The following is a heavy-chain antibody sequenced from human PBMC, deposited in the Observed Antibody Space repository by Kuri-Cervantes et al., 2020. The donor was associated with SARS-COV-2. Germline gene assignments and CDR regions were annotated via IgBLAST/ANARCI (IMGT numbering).Heavy chain of an antibody. CDR1: GGSISSSSYY. J-gene: IGHJ5*02. D-gene: IGHD3-3*01. CDR3: ARQMMSSITIFGVVITRNWFDP. CDR2: IYYSGST. Sequence: SETLSVTCTVSGGSISSSSYYWGWIRQPPGKGLEWIGSIYYSGSTYYNPSLKSRVTISVDTSKNQFSLKLSSVTATDTAVYYCARQMMSSITIFGVVITRNWFDPWGQGTLVTVSS. V-gene: IGHV4-39*01.